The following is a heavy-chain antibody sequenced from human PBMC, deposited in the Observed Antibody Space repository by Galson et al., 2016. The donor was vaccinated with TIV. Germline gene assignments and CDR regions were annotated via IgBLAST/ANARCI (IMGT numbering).Heavy chain of an antibody. CDR3: ARDSPGAAKFFDY. J-gene: IGHJ4*02. Sequence: SVKVSCKASGYMFIYHAVHWVRQAPGQRLEWMGWINRGNGNTKYAQKFKGRVTITRDTSASTVYMELSSLTSDDTSVYFCARDSPGAAKFFDYWGQGALVAVSS. V-gene: IGHV1-3*01. CDR2: INRGNGNT. CDR1: GYMFIYHA. D-gene: IGHD7-27*01.